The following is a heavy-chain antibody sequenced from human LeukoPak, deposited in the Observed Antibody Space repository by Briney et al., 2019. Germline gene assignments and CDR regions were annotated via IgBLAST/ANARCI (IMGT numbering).Heavy chain of an antibody. V-gene: IGHV1-18*01. D-gene: IGHD3-16*02. CDR1: VYTFTSYG. CDR2: ISAYNGNT. CDR3: ARGEGDYDYVWGSSRYPPANPEV. J-gene: IGHJ4*02. Sequence: APVKVSCKASVYTFTSYGISWVRQAPGQGLEWMGWISAYNGNTNYAQKLQGRVTMTTDTSTSTAYMELRSLRSDDTAVFYCARGEGDYDYVWGSSRYPPANPEVWGPGTLVTVSS.